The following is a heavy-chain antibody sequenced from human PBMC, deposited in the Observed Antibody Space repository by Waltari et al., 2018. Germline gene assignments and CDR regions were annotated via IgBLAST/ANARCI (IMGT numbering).Heavy chain of an antibody. CDR1: GFTFANYA. CDR2: ISKSDGET. J-gene: IGHJ6*02. Sequence: EVQLVESGGGLVQPGGSLRLSCAASGFTFANYAMSWVRQAPGKGLEGVSTISKSDGETDYTGTVKGRFTISRDNSQNMLYLQMNGLRDEDTAVYYCAIVIQWWFPGNMNVWGQGTTVTVSS. CDR3: AIVIQWWFPGNMNV. D-gene: IGHD2-15*01. V-gene: IGHV3-23*04.